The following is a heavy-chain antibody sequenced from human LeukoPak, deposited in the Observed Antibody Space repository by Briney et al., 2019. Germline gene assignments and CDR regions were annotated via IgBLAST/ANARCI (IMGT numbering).Heavy chain of an antibody. Sequence: SETLSLTCAVSGFSISSTYYGAWIRQTPGKGLEWIATITHSGNTYYISSLESRLTISLDTSKRHFSLRLTSVTAAGTAVYYCARINAPVATFDYWGLGTLVAVSS. CDR2: ITHSGNT. D-gene: IGHD2-21*01. V-gene: IGHV4-38-2*01. J-gene: IGHJ4*02. CDR3: ARINAPVATFDY. CDR1: GFSISSTYY.